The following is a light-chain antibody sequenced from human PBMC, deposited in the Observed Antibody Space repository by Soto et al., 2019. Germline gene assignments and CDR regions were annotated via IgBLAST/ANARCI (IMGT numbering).Light chain of an antibody. V-gene: IGLV2-23*01. CDR3: CSYTRSSSYV. J-gene: IGLJ1*01. CDR1: SSDVGGYNF. Sequence: QSALTQPASVSGSPGQSITISCTGTSSDVGGYNFVSWNQQHPGKAPKLLISEGSERPSGVSYRFSGSKSGNTASLTISGLQAEDEADYYCCSYTRSSSYVFGTGTKLTVL. CDR2: EGS.